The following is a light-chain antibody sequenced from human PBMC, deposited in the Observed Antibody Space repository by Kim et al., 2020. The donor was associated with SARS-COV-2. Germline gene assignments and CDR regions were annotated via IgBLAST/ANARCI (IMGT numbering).Light chain of an antibody. CDR3: QQYHSYPYT. CDR1: QRISSW. V-gene: IGKV1-5*03. CDR2: KAS. Sequence: DIQMTQSPYTLSASVGDRVTITCRASQRISSWLAWYQQNPGKAPKLLIYKASSLESGVPSRFSGSGSGTEFTLTISSLQPDDFATYYCQQYHSYPYTFGQGTKLEI. J-gene: IGKJ2*01.